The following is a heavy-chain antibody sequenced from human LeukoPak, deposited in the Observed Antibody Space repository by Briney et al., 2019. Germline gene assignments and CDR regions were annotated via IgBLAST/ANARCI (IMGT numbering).Heavy chain of an antibody. CDR1: GYSFSSFW. Sequence: GGSLRLSCEGSGYSFSSFWMHWVRQAPGEGLVWVSRLNEDGGITNYADFAKGRFTISRDNARNTLYLQMNSLSADDTAVYYCTRDIRGRSAYWGQGALVTVSS. CDR3: TRDIRGRSAY. V-gene: IGHV3-74*01. J-gene: IGHJ4*02. CDR2: LNEDGGIT. D-gene: IGHD3-16*01.